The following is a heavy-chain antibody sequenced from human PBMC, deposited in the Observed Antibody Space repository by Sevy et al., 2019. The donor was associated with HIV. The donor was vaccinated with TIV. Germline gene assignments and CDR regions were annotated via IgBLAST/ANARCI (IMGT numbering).Heavy chain of an antibody. CDR3: ARIEFDSSGYYYREKYYYYYYGMDV. CDR1: GYTFTSYD. V-gene: IGHV1-8*01. Sequence: ASVKVSCKASGYTFTSYDINWVRQATGQGLEWMGWMNPNSGNTGYAQKFQGRVTMTRNTSISTAYMEPSSLRSDDTAVYYCARIEFDSSGYYYREKYYYYYYGMDVWGQGTTVTVSS. J-gene: IGHJ6*02. CDR2: MNPNSGNT. D-gene: IGHD3-22*01.